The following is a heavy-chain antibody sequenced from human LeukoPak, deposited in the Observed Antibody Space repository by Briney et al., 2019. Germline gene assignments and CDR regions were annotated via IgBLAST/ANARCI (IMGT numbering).Heavy chain of an antibody. CDR3: ARGTYCSSTSCYRVLPLYFQH. D-gene: IGHD2-2*01. V-gene: IGHV4-34*01. CDR2: ISHSGST. Sequence: PSETLSLTCAVYGGSFSGYYWSWIRQPPGKGLEWIGEISHSGSTNYNPSLKSRVTISVDTSKNQFSLKLSSVTAADTAVYYCARGTYCSSTSCYRVLPLYFQHWGQGTLVTVSS. CDR1: GGSFSGYY. J-gene: IGHJ1*01.